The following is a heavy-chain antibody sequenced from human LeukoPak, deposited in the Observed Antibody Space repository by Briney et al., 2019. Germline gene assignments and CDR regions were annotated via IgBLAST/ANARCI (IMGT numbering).Heavy chain of an antibody. Sequence: PGGSLRLSCAASGFTFSSYTMQWVRQAPGKGLEYVSAISNNGGSTYHANSVKGRFTISRDNSKNTLYLQMNSLRAEDTAVYYCARDSARNWFDPWGQGTLVTVSS. CDR3: ARDSARNWFDP. CDR1: GFTFSSYT. V-gene: IGHV3-64*01. CDR2: ISNNGGST. J-gene: IGHJ5*02.